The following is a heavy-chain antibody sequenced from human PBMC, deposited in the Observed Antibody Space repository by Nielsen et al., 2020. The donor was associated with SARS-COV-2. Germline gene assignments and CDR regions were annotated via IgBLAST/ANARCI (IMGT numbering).Heavy chain of an antibody. CDR3: ARPYSSGWYWYYYGMDV. J-gene: IGHJ6*02. CDR2: ISYDGSKQ. D-gene: IGHD6-19*01. CDR1: GFTFSLYA. Sequence: GSLRLSCAASGFTFSLYAIHWVRQTPGKGLEWVSVISYDGSKQYYADSVKGRFTISRDNSQNTLFLQMNNLRADDTAVYYCARPYSSGWYWYYYGMDVWGQGTTVTVSS. V-gene: IGHV3-30*04.